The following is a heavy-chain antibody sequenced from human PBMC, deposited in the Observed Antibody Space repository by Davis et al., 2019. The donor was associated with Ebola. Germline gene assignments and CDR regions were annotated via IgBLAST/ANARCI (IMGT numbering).Heavy chain of an antibody. V-gene: IGHV3-66*01. J-gene: IGHJ6*02. CDR3: ARASIFGVVIAYYYYVMDV. Sequence: GGSLRLSCAASGFTVSSNYMSWVRQAPGKGLEWVSVIYSGGSTYYADSVKGRFTISRDNSKNTLYLQMNSLRAEDTAVYYCARASIFGVVIAYYYYVMDVWGQGTTVTVSS. D-gene: IGHD3-3*02. CDR2: IYSGGST. CDR1: GFTVSSNY.